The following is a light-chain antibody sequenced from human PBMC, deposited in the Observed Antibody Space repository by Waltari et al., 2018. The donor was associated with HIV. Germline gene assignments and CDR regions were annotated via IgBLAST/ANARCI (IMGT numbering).Light chain of an antibody. CDR3: QSYDSSLSNLI. CDR2: GDS. V-gene: IGLV1-40*01. J-gene: IGLJ2*01. Sequence: QSVLTQPPSVSGAPGQWVTISCTGSTSNIGAGYDVHWYQQLPGTAPKLLLYGDSERPAGVPDRFSGSKSGTSASLAITGLQAEDEADYYCQSYDSSLSNLIFGGGTKLTVL. CDR1: TSNIGAGYD.